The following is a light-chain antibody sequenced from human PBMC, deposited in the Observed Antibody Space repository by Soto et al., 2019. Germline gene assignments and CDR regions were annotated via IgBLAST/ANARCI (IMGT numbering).Light chain of an antibody. J-gene: IGKJ2*01. CDR3: QQYGSSPYT. Sequence: EIVLTQSPGTLSLSPGERATLSCRASQRVSSSYLAWYQQRPGQAPSLLIYGASNRATGIPDRFSGSGSGTDFTLTISRLEPEAIAVYYCQQYGSSPYTFGQGTKLEIK. CDR1: QRVSSSY. CDR2: GAS. V-gene: IGKV3-20*01.